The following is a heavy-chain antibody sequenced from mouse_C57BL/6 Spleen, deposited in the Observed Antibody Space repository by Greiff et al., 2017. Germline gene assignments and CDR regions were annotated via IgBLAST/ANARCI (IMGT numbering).Heavy chain of an antibody. CDR1: GYSFTDYN. Sequence: EVQGVESGPELVKPGASVKISCEASGYSFTDYNMNWVKQSNGKSLEWIGVINPNYGTTSYNQKFKGKASLTVGQSSRTAFMQLNSLLSEDSTVYYCARWGNYYGSKGDYWGQGTTLTVSS. V-gene: IGHV1-39*01. CDR2: INPNYGTT. CDR3: ARWGNYYGSKGDY. D-gene: IGHD1-1*01. J-gene: IGHJ2*01.